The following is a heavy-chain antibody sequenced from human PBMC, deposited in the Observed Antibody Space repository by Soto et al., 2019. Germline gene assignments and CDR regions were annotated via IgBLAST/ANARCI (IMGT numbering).Heavy chain of an antibody. CDR3: ARSSTVTTGAGSDY. Sequence: SETLSLTCAVYGGSFSGYYWSWIRQPPGKGLEWIGEINHSGSTNYNPSLKSRVTLSVDTSKNQFSLKLSSVTAADTAVYYCARSSTVTTGAGSDYWGQGTLVTVSS. CDR2: INHSGST. V-gene: IGHV4-34*01. J-gene: IGHJ4*02. D-gene: IGHD4-17*01. CDR1: GGSFSGYY.